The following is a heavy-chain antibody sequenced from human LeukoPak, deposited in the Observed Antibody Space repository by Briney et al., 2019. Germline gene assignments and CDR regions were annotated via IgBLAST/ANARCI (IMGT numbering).Heavy chain of an antibody. CDR3: ARDPEYCSSTSCYNWFDP. J-gene: IGHJ5*02. CDR2: ISAYNGNT. CDR1: GYTFTSYG. Sequence: GASVKVSCKASGYTFTSYGISWVRQAPGQGLEWMGWISAYNGNTNYAQKLQGRVTMTTDTSTSTAYMELRSLRSDDTAVYYCARDPEYCSSTSCYNWFDPWGQGTLVTVSS. V-gene: IGHV1-18*01. D-gene: IGHD2-2*01.